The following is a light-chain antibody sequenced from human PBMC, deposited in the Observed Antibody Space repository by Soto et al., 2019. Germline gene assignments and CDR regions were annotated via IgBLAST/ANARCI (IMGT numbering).Light chain of an antibody. V-gene: IGKV1-5*03. Sequence: DIPMTQSPSTLSASVGDRVAITCRASQSISIWLAWYQQKPGKAPKLLIYKASSLESGVPSRFSGSGSGTEFTLTISSLQPDDFATYYCQQYNDYSWTFGQGPKVEIK. CDR3: QQYNDYSWT. CDR2: KAS. J-gene: IGKJ1*01. CDR1: QSISIW.